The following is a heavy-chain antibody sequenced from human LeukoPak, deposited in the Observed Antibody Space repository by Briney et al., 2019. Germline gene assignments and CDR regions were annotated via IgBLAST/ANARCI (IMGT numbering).Heavy chain of an antibody. J-gene: IGHJ6*02. CDR1: GGSISSYY. D-gene: IGHD6-19*01. Sequence: PSETLSLTCTVSGGSISSYYWSWIRQPAGKGLEWIGRIYTSGSTNYNPSLKSRVTISVDTSKNQFSLKLSSVTAADTAVYYCARDSRNSSGWYMGYYYYYGMDVWGQGTTVTVSS. CDR3: ARDSRNSSGWYMGYYYYYGMDV. CDR2: IYTSGST. V-gene: IGHV4-4*07.